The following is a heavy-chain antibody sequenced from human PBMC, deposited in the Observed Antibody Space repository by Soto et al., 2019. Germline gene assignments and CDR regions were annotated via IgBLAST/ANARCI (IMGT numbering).Heavy chain of an antibody. Sequence: PSETLSLTCTVSTDSSSFTNSYWGWIRQPPGKGLQWIGSSSYNGGTFYNPSLKGRVVISFDTSKKQSSLQVTSVTAADTAVYFCARHCIEVVWRGFDFWGQGSPVTVSS. V-gene: IGHV4-39*01. CDR3: ARHCIEVVWRGFDF. CDR1: TDSSSFTNSY. D-gene: IGHD3-10*01. J-gene: IGHJ4*02. CDR2: SSYNGGT.